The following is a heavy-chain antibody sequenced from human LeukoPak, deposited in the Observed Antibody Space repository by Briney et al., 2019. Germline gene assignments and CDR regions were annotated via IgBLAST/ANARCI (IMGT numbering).Heavy chain of an antibody. CDR1: GFTVSSNY. V-gene: IGHV3-66*01. J-gene: IGHJ4*02. CDR3: ARAKNPAALPDY. CDR2: IYSGGST. D-gene: IGHD6-13*01. Sequence: PGGSLRLSCAASGFTVSSNYMSWVRQAPGKGLEWVSVIYSGGSTYYADSVKGRFTISRDNSKNTLYLQMNSLRAEDTAVYYCARAKNPAALPDYWGQGILVTVSS.